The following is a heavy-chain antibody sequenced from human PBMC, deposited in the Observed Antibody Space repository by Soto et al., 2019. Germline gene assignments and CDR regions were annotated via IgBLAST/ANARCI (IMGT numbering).Heavy chain of an antibody. Sequence: PGESLKISCKGSGYSFTSYWIGWVRQMPGKGLEWMGIIYPGDSDTRYSPSFQGQVTISADKSISTAYLQWSSLKASDTAMYYCARQSQIPFYYYCSGYYYPMSAFDIWGQGTMVTVSS. CDR1: GYSFTSYW. CDR2: IYPGDSDT. J-gene: IGHJ3*02. CDR3: ARQSQIPFYYYCSGYYYPMSAFDI. V-gene: IGHV5-51*01. D-gene: IGHD3-22*01.